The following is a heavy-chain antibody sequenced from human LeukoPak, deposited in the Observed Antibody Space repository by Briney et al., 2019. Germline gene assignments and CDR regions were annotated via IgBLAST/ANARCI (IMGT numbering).Heavy chain of an antibody. J-gene: IGHJ4*02. CDR3: AKVIVEVMRGYFDY. CDR2: IRDSGGST. Sequence: GGSLRLSCAASGFTFSNYAMNWVRQAPGKGLEWVSAIRDSGGSTYYADSVKGRFTISRDNSKNTLYLQMNSLRAEDTAVYYCAKVIVEVMRGYFDYWGQGTLVTVSS. D-gene: IGHD1-26*01. V-gene: IGHV3-23*01. CDR1: GFTFSNYA.